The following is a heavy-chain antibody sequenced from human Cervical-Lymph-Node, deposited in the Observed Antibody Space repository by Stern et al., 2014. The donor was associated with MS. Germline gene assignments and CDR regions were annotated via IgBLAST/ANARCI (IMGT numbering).Heavy chain of an antibody. D-gene: IGHD3-10*01. CDR3: ARTSYYSDSGTWVGWFDP. J-gene: IGHJ5*02. V-gene: IGHV2-26*01. CDR2: IFLNDEK. Sequence: EESGPVLVKPTETLTLTCTVSGFSLNNPTMGVSWIRQPPGKALEWLAHIFLNDEKSDSTSLKSRLTISKDISKSQVVLTMSNMDPVDTATYSCARTSYYSDSGTWVGWFDPWGQGTLVTVSS. CDR1: GFSLNNPTMG.